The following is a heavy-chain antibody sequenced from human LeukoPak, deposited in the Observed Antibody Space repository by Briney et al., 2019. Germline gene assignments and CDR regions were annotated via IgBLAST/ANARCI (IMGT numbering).Heavy chain of an antibody. V-gene: IGHV1-18*01. J-gene: IGHJ4*02. D-gene: IGHD3-3*01. CDR1: GYTFNTYG. CDR3: ARDIYFWGGKEEPGGPNFDT. CDR2: ISIYNGKT. Sequence: ASVKVSCKASGYTFNTYGISWVRQAPGQGLEWMGWISIYNGKTSYAQKVQDRVTMTADTSTSIAHMELRRLRPDDTAVYYCARDIYFWGGKEEPGGPNFDTWGQGTLVTVSS.